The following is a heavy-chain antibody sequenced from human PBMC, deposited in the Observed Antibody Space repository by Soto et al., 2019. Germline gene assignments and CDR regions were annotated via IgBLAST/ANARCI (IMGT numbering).Heavy chain of an antibody. CDR1: GDSVSSNSAA. V-gene: IGHV6-1*01. CDR2: TYYRSKWYN. J-gene: IGHJ5*02. Sequence: SQTLSLTCAISGDSVSSNSAAWNWIRQSPSRGLEWLGRTYYRSKWYNDYAVSVKSRITINPDTSKNQFSLPLNSLTPEDTAVDYCPRDNVPENTAMFNMASNWFDPWRRETLVTVSS. CDR3: PRDNVPENTAMFNMASNWFDP. D-gene: IGHD5-18*01.